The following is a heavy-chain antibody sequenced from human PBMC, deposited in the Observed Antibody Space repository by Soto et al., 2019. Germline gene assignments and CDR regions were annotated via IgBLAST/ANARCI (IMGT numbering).Heavy chain of an antibody. CDR3: AKDDIAHYSGPDY. V-gene: IGHV3-30*18. J-gene: IGHJ4*02. CDR2: ISYDGSNK. D-gene: IGHD1-26*01. Sequence: GGSLRLSCADSGFTFSSYGMHWVRQAPGKGLEWVAVISYDGSNKYYADSVKGRFTISRDNSKNTLYLQMNSLRAEDTAVYYCAKDDIAHYSGPDYWGQGTLVTVSS. CDR1: GFTFSSYG.